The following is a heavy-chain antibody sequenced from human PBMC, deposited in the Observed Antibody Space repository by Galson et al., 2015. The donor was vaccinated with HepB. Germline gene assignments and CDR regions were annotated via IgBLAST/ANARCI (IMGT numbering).Heavy chain of an antibody. CDR2: ISGRGGRT. D-gene: IGHD3-10*01. CDR1: GFTFRTYD. J-gene: IGHJ4*02. CDR3: ANHRGVAMVRGLDY. V-gene: IGHV3-23*01. Sequence: SLRLSCAASGFTFRTYDMSWVRQAPGKGLEWVSGISGRGGRTYYSESVRGRFTISRDNFKNTPPLQMNRLRAEDTAVYYCANHRGVAMVRGLDYWGEGTLVAGSA.